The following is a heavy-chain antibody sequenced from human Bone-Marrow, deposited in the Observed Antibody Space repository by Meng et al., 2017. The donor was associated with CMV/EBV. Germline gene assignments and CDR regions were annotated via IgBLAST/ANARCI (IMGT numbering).Heavy chain of an antibody. J-gene: IGHJ4*02. CDR2: IYYSGST. CDR1: GGSISSGDYY. Sequence: QVQLQESGPGLVKPSXXLSFTCTVSGGSISSGDYYWSWFRQPPGKGLEWIGYIYYSGSTYYNPSLKSRVTISVDTSKNQFSLKLSSVTAADTAVYYCARATGWTGTVHYWGQGTLVTVSS. V-gene: IGHV4-30-4*08. CDR3: ARATGWTGTVHY. D-gene: IGHD1-7*01.